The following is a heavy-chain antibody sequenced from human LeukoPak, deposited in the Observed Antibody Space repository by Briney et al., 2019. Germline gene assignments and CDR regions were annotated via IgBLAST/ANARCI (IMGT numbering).Heavy chain of an antibody. D-gene: IGHD6-19*01. Sequence: GGSLRLSCAASGFTFSSYAMHWARQAPGKGLEWVAVISYDGSNKYYADSVKGRFTISRDNAKNSLYLQMNSLRAEDTAVYYCATYSSGWYGTGGYYFDYWGQGTLVTVSS. CDR2: ISYDGSNK. CDR1: GFTFSSYA. J-gene: IGHJ4*02. CDR3: ATYSSGWYGTGGYYFDY. V-gene: IGHV3-30-3*01.